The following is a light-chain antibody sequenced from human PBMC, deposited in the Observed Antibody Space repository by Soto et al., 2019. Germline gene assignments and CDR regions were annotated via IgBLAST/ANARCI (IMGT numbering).Light chain of an antibody. Sequence: EIVLTQSPDTLSVSPGERATLSCRASQPLSNNLAWYQQKPGQPPRLLIYDASRRATGIPARFSGGGSETEFTLTINRLQSEDFAVYYCQQDNRWPLTFGGGTKVEIQ. CDR1: QPLSNN. J-gene: IGKJ4*01. CDR3: QQDNRWPLT. CDR2: DAS. V-gene: IGKV3D-15*01.